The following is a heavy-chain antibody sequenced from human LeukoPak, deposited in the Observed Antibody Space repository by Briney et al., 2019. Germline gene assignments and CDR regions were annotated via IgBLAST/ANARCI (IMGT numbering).Heavy chain of an antibody. CDR3: ARDLKVAQDAFDI. CDR2: IGGRGRTI. J-gene: IGHJ3*02. V-gene: IGHV3-11*01. Sequence: GGSLRPSCAASGFTFSDYYMSWIRQAPGKGLEWVSYIGGRGRTIYYADSVKGRFTISRDNAKNSLYLQMDSLRAEDTAVYYCARDLKVAQDAFDIWGQGTMVTVSS. CDR1: GFTFSDYY. D-gene: IGHD2-15*01.